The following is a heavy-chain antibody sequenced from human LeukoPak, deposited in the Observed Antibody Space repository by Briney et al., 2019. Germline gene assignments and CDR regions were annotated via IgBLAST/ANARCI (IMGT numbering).Heavy chain of an antibody. CDR3: AVIAVAGRGYFDY. J-gene: IGHJ4*02. CDR2: IYTSGST. V-gene: IGHV4-61*02. Sequence: SETLSLTCTVSGGSISSSSYYWSWIRQPAGKGLEWIGRIYTSGSTNYNPSLKSRVTISVDTSKNQFSLKLSSVTAADTAVYYCAVIAVAGRGYFDYWGQGILVTVSS. CDR1: GGSISSSSYY. D-gene: IGHD6-19*01.